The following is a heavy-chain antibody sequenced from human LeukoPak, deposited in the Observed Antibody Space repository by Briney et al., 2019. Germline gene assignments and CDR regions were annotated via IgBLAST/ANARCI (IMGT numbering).Heavy chain of an antibody. CDR1: GFTFSNHE. CDR2: ISSSGSTI. Sequence: PGGSLRLSCAASGFTFSNHEMNWVRQAPGKGLEWVSYISSSGSTIYYADSVKGRFTISRDNAKNSLYLQMNSLRAEDTAVYYCAQIYTYGSSQFDYWGQGTLVTVSS. CDR3: AQIYTYGSSQFDY. D-gene: IGHD5-18*01. J-gene: IGHJ4*02. V-gene: IGHV3-48*03.